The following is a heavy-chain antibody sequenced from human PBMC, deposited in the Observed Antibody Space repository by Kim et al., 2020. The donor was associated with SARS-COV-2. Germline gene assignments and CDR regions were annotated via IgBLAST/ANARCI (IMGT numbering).Heavy chain of an antibody. V-gene: IGHV1-69*02. CDR3: ARAKELERGGNYFDY. D-gene: IGHD1-1*01. J-gene: IGHJ4*02. CDR2: IIPILGIA. CDR1: GGTFSSYT. Sequence: SVKVSCKASGGTFSSYTISWVRQAPGQGLEWMGRIIPILGIANYAQKFQGRVTITADKSTSTAYMELSSLRSEDTAVYYCARAKELERGGNYFDYWGQGTLGTVSS.